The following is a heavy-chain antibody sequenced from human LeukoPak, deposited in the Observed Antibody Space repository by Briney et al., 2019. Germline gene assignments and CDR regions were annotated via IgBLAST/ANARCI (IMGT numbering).Heavy chain of an antibody. V-gene: IGHV3-23*01. Sequence: GGSLRLSCAASGFTLSSYAMSWVRQGPGKGLEWVSAISVSGNTYHADSVKGRFTISRDSYKNTLYLQMNSLRAGDAAVYYCAKAPVTTCSGAYCYPFDYWGQGTLVTVSS. CDR1: GFTLSSYA. J-gene: IGHJ4*02. CDR2: ISVSGNT. CDR3: AKAPVTTCSGAYCYPFDY. D-gene: IGHD2-15*01.